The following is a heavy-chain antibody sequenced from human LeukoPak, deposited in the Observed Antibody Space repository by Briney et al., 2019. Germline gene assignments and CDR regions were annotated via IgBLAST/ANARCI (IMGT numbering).Heavy chain of an antibody. CDR1: GFTFSGNW. Sequence: GGSLRLSCAASGFTFSGNWMHWVRQAPGKGLVWVSRLDSDASITNYADSVKGRFTISSDNAKNTLYLQMNNLRAEDTAVYYCARPYNDSSGYKGALDIWGQGTMATVSS. J-gene: IGHJ3*02. V-gene: IGHV3-74*01. CDR3: ARPYNDSSGYKGALDI. D-gene: IGHD3-22*01. CDR2: LDSDASIT.